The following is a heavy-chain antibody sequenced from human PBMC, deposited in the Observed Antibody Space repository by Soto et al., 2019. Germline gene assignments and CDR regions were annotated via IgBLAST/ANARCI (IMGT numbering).Heavy chain of an antibody. CDR1: GFTFSSYS. D-gene: IGHD6-6*01. CDR3: AREVWAAARPRGFDP. V-gene: IGHV3-21*01. CDR2: ISSSSSYI. Sequence: GGSLRLSCAASGFTFSSYSMNWVRQAPGKGLEWVSSISSSSSYIYYADSVKGRFTISRDNAKNSLYLQMNSLRAEDTAVYYCAREVWAAARPRGFDPWGQGTLVTSPQ. J-gene: IGHJ5*02.